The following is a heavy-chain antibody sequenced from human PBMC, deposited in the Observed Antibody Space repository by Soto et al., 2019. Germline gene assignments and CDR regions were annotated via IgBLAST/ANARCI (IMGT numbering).Heavy chain of an antibody. CDR2: ISGSGGST. CDR1: GFTFSSYA. V-gene: IGHV3-23*01. D-gene: IGHD3-9*01. J-gene: IGHJ4*02. CDR3: AKGDYDILTGYFSSYYRPFDY. Sequence: GGSLRLSCAASGFTFSSYAMSWVRQAPGKGLEWVSAISGSGGSTYYADSVKGRFTISRDNSKNTLYLQMNSLRAEDTAVYYCAKGDYDILTGYFSSYYRPFDYWGQGTLVTVSS.